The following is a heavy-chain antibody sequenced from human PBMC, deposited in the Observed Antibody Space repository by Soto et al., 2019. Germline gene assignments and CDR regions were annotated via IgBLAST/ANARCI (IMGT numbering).Heavy chain of an antibody. J-gene: IGHJ6*02. D-gene: IGHD3-10*01. CDR2: TSYDGKNK. CDR1: GFTFSNYA. V-gene: IGHV3-30*04. CDR3: ARDMGYSASGHSTNIDYYYYGLDV. Sequence: QVQLVESGGGVVQPGRSLRLSCAASGFTFSNYAMHWVRQAPGKGLEWVAVTSYDGKNKYDADSVKGRFTISRDNSKNTLYLQMNSLMREDSAVYYCARDMGYSASGHSTNIDYYYYGLDVWGQGTTVTVSS.